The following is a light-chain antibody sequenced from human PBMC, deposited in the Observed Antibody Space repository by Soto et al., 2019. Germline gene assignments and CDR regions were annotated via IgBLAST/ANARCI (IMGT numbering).Light chain of an antibody. CDR3: QQRSNWPPRWT. CDR2: DAS. CDR1: QSVSSY. J-gene: IGKJ1*01. Sequence: ENLLTQFPATLSLSPGERATLSCRALQSVSSYLAWYQQKPGQAPRLLIYDASNRATGIPARFSGSGSGTDFTLTISSLEPEDFAVYYCQQRSNWPPRWTFGQGTKVDIK. V-gene: IGKV3-11*01.